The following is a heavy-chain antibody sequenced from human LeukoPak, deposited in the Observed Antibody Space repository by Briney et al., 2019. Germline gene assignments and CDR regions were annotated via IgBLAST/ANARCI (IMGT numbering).Heavy chain of an antibody. CDR2: LSSSSDYI. Sequence: GGSLRLSCAASGFTFCSYRVTWVRQAPGKGLEWVSSLSSSSDYIYYADSVKGRFTISRDNAKNSLYLQMNSLTVADTAVYYCAREGNCAGTTCHFDFWGQGTLVTVS. J-gene: IGHJ4*02. V-gene: IGHV3-21*01. CDR3: AREGNCAGTTCHFDF. D-gene: IGHD2-2*01. CDR1: GFTFCSYR.